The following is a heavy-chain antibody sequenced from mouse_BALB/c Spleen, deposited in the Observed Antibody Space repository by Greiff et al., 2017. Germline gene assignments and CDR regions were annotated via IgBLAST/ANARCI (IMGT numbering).Heavy chain of an antibody. CDR1: GFSLTSYG. Sequence: VQGVESGPGLVAPSQSLSITCTVSGFSLTSYGVHWVRQPPGKGLEWLGLIWAGGSTNYNSALMSRLSISKDNSKSQVFLKMNSLQTDDTAMYYCARVIYGNYDYAMDYWGQGTSVTVSS. D-gene: IGHD2-1*01. CDR3: ARVIYGNYDYAMDY. J-gene: IGHJ4*01. V-gene: IGHV2-9*02. CDR2: IWAGGST.